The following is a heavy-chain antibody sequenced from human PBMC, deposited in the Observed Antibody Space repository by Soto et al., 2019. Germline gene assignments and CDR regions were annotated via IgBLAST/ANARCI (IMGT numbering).Heavy chain of an antibody. V-gene: IGHV4-4*02. J-gene: IGHJ3*02. CDR3: AREPAPITIFGVVITAQDAFDI. CDR1: GGSISSSNW. D-gene: IGHD3-3*01. Sequence: SEALSLPCPVSGGSISSSNWWSWVRQPPGKGLEWIGEIYHSGSTNYNPSLKSRVTISVDKSKNQFSLKLSSVTAADTAVYYCAREPAPITIFGVVITAQDAFDIWGQGTMVTVSS. CDR2: IYHSGST.